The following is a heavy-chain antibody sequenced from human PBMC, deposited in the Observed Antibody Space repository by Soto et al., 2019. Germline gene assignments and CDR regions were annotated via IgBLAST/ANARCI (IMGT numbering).Heavy chain of an antibody. J-gene: IGHJ4*02. Sequence: QVQFVQSGAEVKKPGASVRLSCKPSGYTLPNYSIHWVRQAAGQGLQWLGWINPGTGYTESSQRFQGRLTLTMDNAATTFYTDLTSLTSEDTAVYFCTRDLNGGNPFDYWGQGTLVTVSS. CDR2: INPGTGYT. CDR3: TRDLNGGNPFDY. D-gene: IGHD2-8*01. CDR1: GYTLPNYS. V-gene: IGHV1-3*01.